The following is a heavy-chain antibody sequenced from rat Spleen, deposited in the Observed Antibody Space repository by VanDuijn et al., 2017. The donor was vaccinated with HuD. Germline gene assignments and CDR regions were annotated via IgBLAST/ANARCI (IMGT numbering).Heavy chain of an antibody. Sequence: EVQVVESGGGLVQPGRSMKLSCAASGFTFSNFGMAWVRKAPRKGLEWVAYITYDVGSTYYRDSVKGRFAISRDNAKSTLYLQMDSLRSEDTATYYCTRCWDAWGQGASVTVSS. CDR2: ITYDVGST. CDR1: GFTFSNFG. J-gene: IGHJ4*01. V-gene: IGHV5-25*01. CDR3: TRCWDA.